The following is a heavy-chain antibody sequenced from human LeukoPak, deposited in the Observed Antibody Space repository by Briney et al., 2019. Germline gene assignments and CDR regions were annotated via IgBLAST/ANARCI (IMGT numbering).Heavy chain of an antibody. CDR3: VRSITMFQY. V-gene: IGHV3-20*04. Sequence: GGSPRLSCAASGFIFDEYGMSWVRHAPGKGLEWVAGISLNGGATGYADSVKGRFTISRGNAKNSLYLQMNSLRAEDTALYYCVRSITMFQYWGQGTLVTVSS. J-gene: IGHJ1*01. D-gene: IGHD3-10*02. CDR2: ISLNGGAT. CDR1: GFIFDEYG.